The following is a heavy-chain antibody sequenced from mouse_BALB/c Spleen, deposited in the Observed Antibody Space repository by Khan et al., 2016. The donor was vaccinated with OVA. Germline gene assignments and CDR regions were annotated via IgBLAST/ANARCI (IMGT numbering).Heavy chain of an antibody. J-gene: IGHJ3*01. V-gene: IGHV5-6*01. D-gene: IGHD1-1*01. CDR2: INSDGYYT. CDR1: GFSFSTYC. Sequence: EVQLVESGGDLMKPSGSLKLSCAVSGFSFSTYCTSWVRQPPDKRLQWVATINSDGYYTYYPDSVQGRFTISRNTAKNTLYLQMRSVKSEDTAMSYCACSLSGSFACWGRGTLVTVSA. CDR3: ACSLSGSFAC.